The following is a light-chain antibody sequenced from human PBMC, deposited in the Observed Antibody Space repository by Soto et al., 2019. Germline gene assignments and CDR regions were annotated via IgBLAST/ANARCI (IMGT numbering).Light chain of an antibody. CDR1: EDIRLY. Sequence: DVQVTQSPSSLSASVGDRVTITCRASEDIRLYLNWYVQKPGKAPKLLLYAASTLQSGVPARFGGSGSGTDFTLTISSLQPEDFASYFCQQTYKTPQTFGHGTKVEIK. CDR2: AAS. CDR3: QQTYKTPQT. J-gene: IGKJ1*01. V-gene: IGKV1-39*01.